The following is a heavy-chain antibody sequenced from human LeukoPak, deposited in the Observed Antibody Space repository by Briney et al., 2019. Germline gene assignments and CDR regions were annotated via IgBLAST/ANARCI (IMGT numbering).Heavy chain of an antibody. J-gene: IGHJ3*02. D-gene: IGHD3-22*01. CDR2: IYHSGST. V-gene: IGHV4-4*02. Sequence: GSLRLSCAASGFTVSNYYMNWVRQPPGKGLEWIGEIYHSGSTNYNPSLKSRVTISVDKSKNQFSLKLSSVTAADTAVYYCARKIDKIVVGAFDIWGQGTMVTVSS. CDR1: GFTVSNYY. CDR3: ARKIDKIVVGAFDI.